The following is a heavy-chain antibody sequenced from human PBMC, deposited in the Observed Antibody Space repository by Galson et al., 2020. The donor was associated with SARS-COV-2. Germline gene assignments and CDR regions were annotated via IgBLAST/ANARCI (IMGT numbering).Heavy chain of an antibody. CDR1: GYSVSTTNY. Sequence: SETLSLTCTVSGYSVSTTNYRGWVRQPPGRGLEWNGRAYPSGTTYYNPPHKSRVTISVDTSKNQFSLRLDSVTAADTALYYCARQGVNMIVLVTVPGWYFDLWGRGTLVTVSS. J-gene: IGHJ2*01. D-gene: IGHD3-22*01. V-gene: IGHV4-38-2*02. CDR3: ARQGVNMIVLVTVPGWYFDL. CDR2: AYPSGTT.